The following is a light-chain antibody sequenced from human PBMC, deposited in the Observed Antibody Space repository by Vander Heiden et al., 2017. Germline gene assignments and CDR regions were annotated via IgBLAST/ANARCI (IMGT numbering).Light chain of an antibody. J-gene: IGLJ2*01. CDR3: QVWAGRSDHVI. V-gene: IGLV3-21*04. Sequence: SYVLTQSLSVSVAPGETARSTSGGNNIGSKGVHWYQQKPGQAPVLVIYYDKDRPSGIPARFSGSNSGNTATLTISRVEAGDEADYYCQVWAGRSDHVIFGGGSKLTVL. CDR2: YDK. CDR1: NIGSKG.